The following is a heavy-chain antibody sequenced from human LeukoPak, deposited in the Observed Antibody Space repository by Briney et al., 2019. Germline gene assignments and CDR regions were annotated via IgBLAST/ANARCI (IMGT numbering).Heavy chain of an antibody. CDR3: ARFLPTDIVVVVAAPHSKDYFDY. CDR2: IYPGDSET. D-gene: IGHD2-15*01. V-gene: IGHV5-51*01. J-gene: IGHJ4*02. Sequence: GESLKISCKGSGYRFTNYWIGWVRQMPGKGLEWMGIIYPGDSETRYSPSFQGQVTISADKSISTAYLQWSSLKASDTAMYYCARFLPTDIVVVVAAPHSKDYFDYWGQGTLVTVSS. CDR1: GYRFTNYW.